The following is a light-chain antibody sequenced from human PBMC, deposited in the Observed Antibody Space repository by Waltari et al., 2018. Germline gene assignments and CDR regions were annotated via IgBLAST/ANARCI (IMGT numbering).Light chain of an antibody. CDR1: QGISSY. CDR3: QQLNSYPLFT. CDR2: AAS. V-gene: IGKV1-9*01. J-gene: IGKJ3*01. Sequence: DIQLTQSPSFLSASVGDRVTITRRASQGISSYLAWYQQKPGKAPKLLIYAASTLQNGVPSRFSGSGSGTEFTLTISSLQPEDFATYYCQQLNSYPLFTFGPGTKVDIK.